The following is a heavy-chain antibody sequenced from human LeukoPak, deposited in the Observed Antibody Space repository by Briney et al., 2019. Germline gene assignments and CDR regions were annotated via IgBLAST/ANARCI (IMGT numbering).Heavy chain of an antibody. Sequence: ASVTVSFTASGYTFTIYDINWVRQAPGQGLEWMGWMNPNSGNTGYAQKFQGRVTMTRNTSISTAYMELSSLRSEDTAVYYCARSGGWYGRIDYWGQGTLVTVSS. CDR2: MNPNSGNT. D-gene: IGHD6-19*01. V-gene: IGHV1-8*01. CDR1: GYTFTIYD. CDR3: ARSGGWYGRIDY. J-gene: IGHJ4*02.